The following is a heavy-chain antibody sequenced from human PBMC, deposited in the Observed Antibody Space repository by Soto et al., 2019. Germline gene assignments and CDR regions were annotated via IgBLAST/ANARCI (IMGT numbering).Heavy chain of an antibody. CDR3: ARDRDIVGATRPYNWFDP. CDR2: ISAYNGKT. V-gene: IGHV1-18*01. CDR1: GYTFTSYG. Sequence: GASVKVSCKASGYTFTSYGISWVRQAPGQGLEWMGWISAYNGKTNYAQKIQGRVTMTTDTSTSTVYMELRSLRSDYTAVYYCARDRDIVGATRPYNWFDPWGQGTLVTVSS. J-gene: IGHJ5*02. D-gene: IGHD1-26*01.